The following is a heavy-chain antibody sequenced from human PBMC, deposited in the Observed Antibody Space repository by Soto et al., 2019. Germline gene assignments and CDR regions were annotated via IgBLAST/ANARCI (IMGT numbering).Heavy chain of an antibody. Sequence: EVQLLESGGGLVQPGGSLRLSCAASGFTFSCYAMSWVRQAPGKGLEWVSAISGSGGSTYYADSVKGRFTISRDNSKNTLYLQMNSLRAEETAVYYCAKDLPLHYYDSSGYTFDYWGQGTLVTVSS. D-gene: IGHD3-22*01. CDR2: ISGSGGST. V-gene: IGHV3-23*01. J-gene: IGHJ4*02. CDR3: AKDLPLHYYDSSGYTFDY. CDR1: GFTFSCYA.